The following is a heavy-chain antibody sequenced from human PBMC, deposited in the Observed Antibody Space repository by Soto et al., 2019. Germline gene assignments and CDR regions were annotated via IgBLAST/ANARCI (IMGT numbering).Heavy chain of an antibody. CDR3: AKDVYRSGYFGY. CDR2: ISGSGGST. J-gene: IGHJ4*02. Sequence: LRLSCAASGFTFSSYAMSWVRQAPGKGLEWVSAISGSGGSTYHADSVKGRFTISRDNSKNTLYLQMNSLRAEDTAVYYCAKDVYRSGYFGYWGQGTLVTVSS. D-gene: IGHD3-10*01. CDR1: GFTFSSYA. V-gene: IGHV3-23*01.